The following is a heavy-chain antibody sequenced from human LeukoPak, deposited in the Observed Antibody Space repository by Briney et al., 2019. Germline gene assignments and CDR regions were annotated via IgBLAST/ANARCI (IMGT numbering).Heavy chain of an antibody. J-gene: IGHJ4*02. D-gene: IGHD6-19*01. CDR3: TTRRYSSGWYPQPADFDY. V-gene: IGHV3-15*07. CDR2: IKSKTDGGTT. Sequence: GGSLRLSCAASGFTFSNAWMNWVRQAPGKRLEWVGRIKSKTDGGTTDYAAPVKGRFTISRDDSKNTLYLQMNSLKTEDTAVYYCTTRRYSSGWYPQPADFDYWGQGTLVTVSS. CDR1: GFTFSNAW.